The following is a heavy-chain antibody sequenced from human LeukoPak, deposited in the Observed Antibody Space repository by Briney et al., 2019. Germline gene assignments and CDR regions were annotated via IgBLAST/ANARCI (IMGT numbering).Heavy chain of an antibody. CDR1: GFTFSSFE. CDR3: AREYPDDGDGWGY. V-gene: IGHV3-48*03. Sequence: GGSLTLSCAASGFTFSSFEMNWVRQAPGKGLEWISYISGSATSISYADSVRGRFTISSDNAKNSQYLQMNSLRAEDSAVYYCAREYPDDGDGWGYWGQGSLVTVSS. D-gene: IGHD3-10*01. J-gene: IGHJ4*02. CDR2: ISGSATSI.